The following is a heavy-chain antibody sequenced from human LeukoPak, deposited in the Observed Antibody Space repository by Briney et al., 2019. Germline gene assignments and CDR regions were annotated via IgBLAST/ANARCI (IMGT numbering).Heavy chain of an antibody. V-gene: IGHV3-74*01. J-gene: IGHJ4*02. Sequence: PGVSLRLSCTASGLTYTSHWVLWVREVSGKGLVWVSHNTGDGSGTNHADSVKDRYTISRDNDKNTLYLPMHSQIVEHTAVYDCARDRVYGSGSADYWGQGTLVTVSS. CDR2: NTGDGSGT. D-gene: IGHD3-10*01. CDR3: ARDRVYGSGSADY. CDR1: GLTYTSHW.